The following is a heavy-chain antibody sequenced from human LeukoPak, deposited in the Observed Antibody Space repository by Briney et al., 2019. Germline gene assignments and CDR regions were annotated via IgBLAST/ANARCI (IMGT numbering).Heavy chain of an antibody. CDR2: ITGSGGST. Sequence: PGGSLRLSCAASGLTFSSYAMSWVRQAPGQGLEWVSSITGSGGSTYYADSVKGRFTISRDNSKNTLYLQMSSLRAEDTAVYYCAKDKGDFWSGHHYWGQGTLVTVSS. V-gene: IGHV3-23*01. CDR3: AKDKGDFWSGHHY. J-gene: IGHJ4*02. CDR1: GLTFSSYA. D-gene: IGHD3-3*01.